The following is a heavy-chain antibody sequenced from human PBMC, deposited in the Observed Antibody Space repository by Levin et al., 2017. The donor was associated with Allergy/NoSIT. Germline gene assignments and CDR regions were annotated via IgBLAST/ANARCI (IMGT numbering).Heavy chain of an antibody. CDR3: AKAEYSGYDSAYFDY. D-gene: IGHD5-12*01. CDR2: ISWNSGSI. V-gene: IGHV3-9*01. CDR1: GFTFDDYA. J-gene: IGHJ4*02. Sequence: LSLTCAASGFTFDDYAMHWVRQAPGKGLEWVSGISWNSGSIGYADSVKGRFTISRDNAKNSLYLQMNSLRAEDTALYYCAKAEYSGYDSAYFDYWGQGTLVTVSS.